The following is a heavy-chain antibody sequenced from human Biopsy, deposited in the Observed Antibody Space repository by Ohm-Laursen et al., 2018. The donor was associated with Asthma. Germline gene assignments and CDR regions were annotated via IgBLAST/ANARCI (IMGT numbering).Heavy chain of an antibody. CDR3: TTDGEAVVNYGDFDY. J-gene: IGHJ4*02. D-gene: IGHD6-19*01. V-gene: IGHV3-15*01. CDR2: IKSKTDGGTT. CDR1: AFIFSNAC. Sequence: SLRLSCAASAFIFSNACMSWVRQAPGKGLEWVGRIKSKTDGGTTDYAAPVKGRFTISRDDSKNTLYLQMNSLKTEDTAVYYCTTDGEAVVNYGDFDYWGQGTLVTVSS.